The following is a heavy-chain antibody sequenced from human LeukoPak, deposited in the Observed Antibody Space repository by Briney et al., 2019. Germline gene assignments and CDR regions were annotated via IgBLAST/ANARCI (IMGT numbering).Heavy chain of an antibody. CDR1: GFSFSSYS. CDR2: ISSSSSYI. CDR3: AREKAIVY. J-gene: IGHJ4*02. Sequence: GGSLRLSCAASGFSFSSYSMNWVRQAPGKGLEWVSSISSSSSYIYYADSVRGRFTISRDNAKNSLYLQMNSLRAEDTAVYHCAREKAIVYWGQGTLVTVSS. V-gene: IGHV3-21*01.